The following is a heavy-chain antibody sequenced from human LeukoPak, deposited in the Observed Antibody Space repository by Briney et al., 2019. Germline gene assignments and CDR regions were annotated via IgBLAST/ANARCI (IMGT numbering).Heavy chain of an antibody. J-gene: IGHJ3*01. CDR3: ARRLHHYDTGGFYKGAGTFDV. Sequence: GESLKISCKGSGYSFTSYWIGWVRQMPGKGLEWMGIIYPGDSDTRYSPSFQGQVTISADKSISTAYLQWSSLKASDTAMYYCARRLHHYDTGGFYKGAGTFDVWGLGTMVTVSS. CDR1: GYSFTSYW. CDR2: IYPGDSDT. D-gene: IGHD3-22*01. V-gene: IGHV5-51*01.